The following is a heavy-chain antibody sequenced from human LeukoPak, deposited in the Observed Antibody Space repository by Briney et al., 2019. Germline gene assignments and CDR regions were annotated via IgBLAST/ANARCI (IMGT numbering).Heavy chain of an antibody. J-gene: IGHJ4*02. V-gene: IGHV3-66*01. CDR3: ARGGISCYYFDY. D-gene: IGHD2-2*01. CDR1: GFTVSSNY. Sequence: GGSLRLSHAASGFTVSSNYMSWVRQAPGKGLEWVSVIYSGGSTYYADSVKGRFTISRDNSKNTLYLQMNSLRAEDTAVYYCARGGISCYYFDYWGQGTLVTVSS. CDR2: IYSGGST.